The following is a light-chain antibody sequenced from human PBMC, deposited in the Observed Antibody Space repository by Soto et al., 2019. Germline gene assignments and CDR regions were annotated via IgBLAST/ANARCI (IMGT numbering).Light chain of an antibody. CDR1: QSVDRR. V-gene: IGKV3-15*01. J-gene: IGKJ1*01. CDR2: GAS. Sequence: ETVMTQSPAVLSVSPGERATLSCRASQSVDRRLAWYQQKPGQAPRLLIYGASTRATGIPARFSGSGSGTEFTLTISSLQSEDSAIYYCQQFSDSPPERTFGQGTKVEVK. CDR3: QQFSDSPPERT.